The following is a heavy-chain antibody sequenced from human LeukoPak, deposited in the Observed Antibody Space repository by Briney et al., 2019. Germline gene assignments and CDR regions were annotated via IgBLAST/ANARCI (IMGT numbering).Heavy chain of an antibody. J-gene: IGHJ4*02. Sequence: TGGSLRLSCAASGFTFTTYTMNWVRQAPGKGLEWVSSISGSGAYIYYADSVKGRFTISRDNSKNTLYLQMNSLRAEDTAVYYCAKEPSYDSSGYTDYWGQGTLVTVSS. D-gene: IGHD3-22*01. CDR1: GFTFTTYT. CDR3: AKEPSYDSSGYTDY. CDR2: ISGSGAYI. V-gene: IGHV3-21*01.